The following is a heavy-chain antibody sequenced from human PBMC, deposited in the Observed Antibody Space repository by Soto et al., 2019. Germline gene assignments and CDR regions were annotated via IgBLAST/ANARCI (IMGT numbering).Heavy chain of an antibody. CDR3: ARFHITMIVVAIPIPYYFDY. CDR1: GFTFSDYY. J-gene: IGHJ4*02. CDR2: ISSSGSTI. V-gene: IGHV3-11*01. Sequence: PVGSLRLSCAASGFTFSDYYMSWIRQAPGKGLEWVSYISSSGSTIYYADSVKGRFTISRDNAKNSLYLQMNSLRAEDTAVYYCARFHITMIVVAIPIPYYFDYWGQGTLVTVSS. D-gene: IGHD3-22*01.